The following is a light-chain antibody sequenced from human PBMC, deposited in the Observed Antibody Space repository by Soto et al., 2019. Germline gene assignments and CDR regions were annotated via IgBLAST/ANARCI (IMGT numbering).Light chain of an antibody. CDR2: DAS. CDR1: ESIGNY. J-gene: IGKJ4*01. Sequence: EVVLTQSPATLSLSPGERATLSCRASESIGNYLAWYQQKLGQAPKLLIYDASHRAIGIPGRFSGDGSGTGFSLTISSLEPEDFAVYYCQWRSDWPPRLTFGGGIKVEIK. CDR3: QWRSDWPPRLT. V-gene: IGKV3-11*01.